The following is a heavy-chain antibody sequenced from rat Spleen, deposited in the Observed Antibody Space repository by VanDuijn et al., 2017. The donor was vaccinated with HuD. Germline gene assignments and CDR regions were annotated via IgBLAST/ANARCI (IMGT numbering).Heavy chain of an antibody. D-gene: IGHD1-12*03. CDR3: TRGYAHY. Sequence: EVQLVESGGGLVQPGRSMKLSCAASGFTFSNYGLAWVRQAPKKGLEWVAYISYDGSSTYYRDSVKGRFTISRDNAKSTLYLQMSSLRSEDTATYYCTRGYAHYWGQGVMVTVSS. CDR2: ISYDGSST. CDR1: GFTFSNYG. J-gene: IGHJ2*01. V-gene: IGHV5-22*01.